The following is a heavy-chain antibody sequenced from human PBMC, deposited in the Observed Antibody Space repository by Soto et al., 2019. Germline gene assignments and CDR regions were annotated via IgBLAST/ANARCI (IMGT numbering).Heavy chain of an antibody. V-gene: IGHV4-4*02. CDR2: IYHSGST. Sequence: QVELQESGPGLVKPSGTLSLTCVVSGNSISTTNWWRWVRQSPGKGLEWIGEIYHSGSTNYNPSLKSRLTISVDKSKNHFSLKLSSVTAADTAVYYCARDVGYHYDGSPSGQFDFWGQGTLVTVSS. CDR3: ARDVGYHYDGSPSGQFDF. J-gene: IGHJ4*02. D-gene: IGHD3-22*01. CDR1: GNSISTTNW.